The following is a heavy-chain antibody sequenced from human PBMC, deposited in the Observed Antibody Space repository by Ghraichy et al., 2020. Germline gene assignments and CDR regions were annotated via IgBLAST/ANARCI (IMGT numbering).Heavy chain of an antibody. D-gene: IGHD2-21*02. CDR2: ISYDGIYT. J-gene: IGHJ2*01. CDR3: TRDAYCGGDFYFHWYFDL. CDR1: GFTFSSYA. Sequence: GGSLRLSCAASGFTFSSYAMHWVRQAPGKGLEWVAVISYDGIYTYFADSVKGRFTISRDNSKNTLYLQMNSLRPDDTAVYYCTRDAYCGGDFYFHWYFDLWGRGTLVTVSS. V-gene: IGHV3-30*04.